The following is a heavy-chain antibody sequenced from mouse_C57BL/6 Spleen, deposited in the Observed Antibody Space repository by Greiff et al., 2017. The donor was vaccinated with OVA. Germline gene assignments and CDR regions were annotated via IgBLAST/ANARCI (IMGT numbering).Heavy chain of an antibody. V-gene: IGHV1-52*01. Sequence: VQLQQPGAELVRPGSSVKLSCKASGYTFTSYWMHWVKQRPIQGLEWIGNIDPSDSETHYNQKFKDKATLTVDKSSSTAYMQLSSLTSEDSAVYYCARTYYGNLPFAYWGQGTLVTVSA. CDR1: GYTFTSYW. CDR2: IDPSDSET. D-gene: IGHD2-10*01. J-gene: IGHJ3*01. CDR3: ARTYYGNLPFAY.